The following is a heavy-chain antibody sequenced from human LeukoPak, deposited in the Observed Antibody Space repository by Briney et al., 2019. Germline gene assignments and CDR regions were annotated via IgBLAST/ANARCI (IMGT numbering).Heavy chain of an antibody. D-gene: IGHD3-22*01. CDR2: ISGSGGST. Sequence: GGSLRLSCAASGFTFSSYAMTWVRQAPGKRLEWVSSISGSGGSTYYADSVKGRFTISIDNSKKTLYLQMNSLRAEDTVVYYCAKDPFFDSSGYYSDCWGQGTLVTVSS. V-gene: IGHV3-23*01. CDR3: AKDPFFDSSGYYSDC. CDR1: GFTFSSYA. J-gene: IGHJ4*02.